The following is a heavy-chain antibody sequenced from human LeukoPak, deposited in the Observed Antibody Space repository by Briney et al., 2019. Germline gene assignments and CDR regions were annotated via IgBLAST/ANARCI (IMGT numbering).Heavy chain of an antibody. CDR1: GYTFTNYY. J-gene: IGHJ6*03. V-gene: IGHV1-2*02. D-gene: IGHD6-25*01. Sequence: ASVKVSCKASGYTFTNYYMHWVRQAPGQGLEWMGWINPNSGGTNYAQKFQGRVTMTRDTSISTAYMELSRLRSDDTAVYYCARVPAASDYYYMDVWGKGTTVTVSS. CDR2: INPNSGGT. CDR3: ARVPAASDYYYMDV.